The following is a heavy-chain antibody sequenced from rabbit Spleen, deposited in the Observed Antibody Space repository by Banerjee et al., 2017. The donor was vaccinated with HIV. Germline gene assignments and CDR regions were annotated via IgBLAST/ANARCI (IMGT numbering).Heavy chain of an antibody. CDR2: IYTGNGKT. Sequence: QEQLVESGGGLVKPGASLTLTCKASGFSYSNNYYMCWVRQAPGKGLEWIGCIYTGNGKTYYASWAKGRFTISKTSSTTVTLQMTSLTAADTATYFCARDAGSYDYIDIYFNLWGPGTLVTVS. D-gene: IGHD8-1*01. J-gene: IGHJ4*01. CDR3: ARDAGSYDYIDIYFNL. CDR1: GFSYSNNYY. V-gene: IGHV1S45*01.